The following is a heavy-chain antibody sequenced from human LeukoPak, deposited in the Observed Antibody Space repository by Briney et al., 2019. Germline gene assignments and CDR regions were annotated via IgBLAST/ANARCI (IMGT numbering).Heavy chain of an antibody. D-gene: IGHD3-10*01. J-gene: IGHJ3*02. CDR2: ISSSSSTI. Sequence: PGGSLRLSCAASGFTFSSYSMNWVRKAPGKGLEWVAYISSSSSTIYYADSVKGRFTISRDNAKNSLYLQMNSLRAEDTAVYYCARGGVRGSPDAFDIWGQGTMVTVSS. CDR1: GFTFSSYS. CDR3: ARGGVRGSPDAFDI. V-gene: IGHV3-48*01.